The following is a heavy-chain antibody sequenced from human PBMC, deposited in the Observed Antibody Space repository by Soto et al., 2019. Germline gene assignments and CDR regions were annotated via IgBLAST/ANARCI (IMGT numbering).Heavy chain of an antibody. Sequence: QVQLVQSGAEVKKPGASVKVSCKASGYTFTSYDINCVRQATGQGLEWMGWMNPNSGNTGYAQKFQGRVTMTRNTSISTAYMELSSLRSEDTAVYYCARGCSGGSCYHYYYYGMDVWGQGTTVTVSS. CDR2: MNPNSGNT. CDR1: GYTFTSYD. CDR3: ARGCSGGSCYHYYYYGMDV. V-gene: IGHV1-8*01. J-gene: IGHJ6*02. D-gene: IGHD2-15*01.